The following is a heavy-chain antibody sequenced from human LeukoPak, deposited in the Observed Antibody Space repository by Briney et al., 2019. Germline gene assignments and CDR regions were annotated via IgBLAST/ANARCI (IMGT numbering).Heavy chain of an antibody. V-gene: IGHV3-23*01. CDR1: GFTFSSSA. D-gene: IGHD7-27*01. J-gene: IGHJ4*02. Sequence: GGSLRLSCAASGFTFSSSAMSWVRQVPGKGLEWVSGISASGGSTYYADSVRGRFTISRDNSKNTLFLQMNSLRAEDTAVYYCAKDGGLWVSAHWGDSWGRGTLVTVSS. CDR2: ISASGGST. CDR3: AKDGGLWVSAHWGDS.